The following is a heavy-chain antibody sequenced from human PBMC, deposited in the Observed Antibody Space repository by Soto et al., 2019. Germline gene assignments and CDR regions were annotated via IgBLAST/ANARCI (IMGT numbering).Heavy chain of an antibody. D-gene: IGHD3-22*01. V-gene: IGHV3-23*01. CDR1: GFTFSTYA. J-gene: IGHJ3*02. CDR3: AKRFGSGYYSAFDI. Sequence: GGSLRLSCAASGFTFSTYAMTWVRQAPGKGLEWVSSLSGTGGDTYYADSVKGRFTISRDNSKNTLSLQMNSLRAEDTAVYYCAKRFGSGYYSAFDIWGQGTMVTVSS. CDR2: LSGTGGDT.